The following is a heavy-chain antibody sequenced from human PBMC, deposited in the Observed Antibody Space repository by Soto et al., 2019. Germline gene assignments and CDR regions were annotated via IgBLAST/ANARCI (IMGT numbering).Heavy chain of an antibody. CDR1: GFTFTSYS. J-gene: IGHJ4*02. V-gene: IGHV3-23*01. CDR3: AKAGFSSSWSPTYFDY. D-gene: IGHD6-13*01. Sequence: GGSLILSCAASGFTFTSYSWNWVRLAPGKGLEWVSAISGTGYNTYYADSVKGRFTISRDNTKNTLYLQMNSLRAEDTAVYYCAKAGFSSSWSPTYFDYWGQGTLVTVSS. CDR2: ISGTGYNT.